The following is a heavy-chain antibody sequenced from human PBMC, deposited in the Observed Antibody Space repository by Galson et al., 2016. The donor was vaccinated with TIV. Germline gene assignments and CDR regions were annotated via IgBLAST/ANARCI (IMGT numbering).Heavy chain of an antibody. CDR1: GFTFSTYA. CDR2: ISGSGGDT. V-gene: IGHV3-23*01. Sequence: SLRLSCAASGFTFSTYAMSWVRQAPEKGLEWVSSISGSGGDTYYADSVKGRFTISRDNSKNTVYLQMNSLIADDTAFYYCAKNSEWLRWCYFDYWGQGTLVTVSS. CDR3: AKNSEWLRWCYFDY. J-gene: IGHJ4*02. D-gene: IGHD5-12*01.